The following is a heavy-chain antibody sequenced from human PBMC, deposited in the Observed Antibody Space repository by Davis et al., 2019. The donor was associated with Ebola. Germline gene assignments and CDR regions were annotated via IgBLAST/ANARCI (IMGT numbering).Heavy chain of an antibody. CDR2: IYPGDSDT. CDR3: ARHRSRYSSSSLDY. CDR1: GYSFTSYW. J-gene: IGHJ4*02. Sequence: GESLKIPCKGSGYSFTSYWICWVRQMPGKGLEWMGIIYPGDSDTRYSPSFQGQVTISANKSISTAYLQWSSLKASDTAMYYCARHRSRYSSSSLDYWGQGTLVTVSS. V-gene: IGHV5-51*01. D-gene: IGHD6-6*01.